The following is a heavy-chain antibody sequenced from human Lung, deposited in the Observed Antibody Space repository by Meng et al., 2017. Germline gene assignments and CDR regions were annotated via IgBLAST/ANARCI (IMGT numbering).Heavy chain of an antibody. CDR3: ATGAAAADH. CDR1: GFSFTDAW. J-gene: IGHJ4*02. D-gene: IGHD6-13*01. Sequence: EGEVGACGVCLVKPGCSLRLSCVSSGFSFTDAWMSWVRQAPGKGLEWVGRIKSNSDGGTTDYAAPVKGRFTISRDDSKNTLYLQMNSLITEDTAVYFCATGAAAADHWGQGTLVTVSS. V-gene: IGHV3-15*01. CDR2: IKSNSDGGTT.